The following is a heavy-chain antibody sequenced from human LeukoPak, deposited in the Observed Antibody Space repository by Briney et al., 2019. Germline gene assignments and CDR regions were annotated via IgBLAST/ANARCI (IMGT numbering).Heavy chain of an antibody. CDR2: IGYDGSNE. D-gene: IGHD6-13*01. V-gene: IGHV3-30*02. Sequence: QSGGSPRLSCAASGFTFSSYGMHWVRQAPGKGLEWVAFIGYDGSNEDYAYSVKGRFTISRDNSRNTLYLQMNSLRAEDTAVYYCVAYSSTWYSIDYWGQGTLVTVSS. CDR3: VAYSSTWYSIDY. CDR1: GFTFSSYG. J-gene: IGHJ4*02.